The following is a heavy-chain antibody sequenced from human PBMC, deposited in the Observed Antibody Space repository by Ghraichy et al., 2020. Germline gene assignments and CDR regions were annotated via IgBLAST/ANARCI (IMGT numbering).Heavy chain of an antibody. CDR2: IYSGGST. Sequence: GGSLRLSCAGSGFTVSSNYMGWVRQAPGKGLEWVSVIYSGGSTYYADSVKGRFTISRDNSKNTLYLQMNSLRAEDTAVYYCARAVPDIVVVPAASKGFQGWFDPGGQGTLVIVPS. J-gene: IGHJ5*02. CDR3: ARAVPDIVVVPAASKGFQGWFDP. V-gene: IGHV3-53*01. CDR1: GFTVSSNY. D-gene: IGHD2-2*01.